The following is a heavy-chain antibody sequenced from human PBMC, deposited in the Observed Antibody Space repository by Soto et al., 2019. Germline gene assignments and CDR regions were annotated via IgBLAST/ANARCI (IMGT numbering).Heavy chain of an antibody. D-gene: IGHD6-13*01. V-gene: IGHV1-69*02. CDR3: ARLTAAAGTQC. Sequence: QVQLLQSGAEVKKPGSSVKVSCKASGGTFRSYTISWVRQAPGQGLEWMGRIIPILGIANYAQKFQGRVTITADKPTSTAYMELSSLRSEDTAVYYCARLTAAAGTQCWGQGTLVTVSS. CDR2: IIPILGIA. J-gene: IGHJ4*02. CDR1: GGTFRSYT.